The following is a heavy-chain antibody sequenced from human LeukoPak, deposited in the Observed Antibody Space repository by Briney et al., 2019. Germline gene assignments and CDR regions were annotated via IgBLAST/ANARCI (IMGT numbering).Heavy chain of an antibody. CDR2: MREDGSII. Sequence: GGSLRLSCAASGFPFNVQTMSWVRQAPGKGLDWVASMREDGSIINYVDSVKGRFTISRDNPKNSLYLQMNSLGAEDTAVYYCARGGAARGRFENWGQGTLVTVSS. CDR3: ARGGAARGRFEN. V-gene: IGHV3-7*01. D-gene: IGHD6-25*01. CDR1: GFPFNVQT. J-gene: IGHJ4*02.